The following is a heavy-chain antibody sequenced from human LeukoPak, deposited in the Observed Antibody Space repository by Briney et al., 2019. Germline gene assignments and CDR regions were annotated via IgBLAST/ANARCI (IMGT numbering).Heavy chain of an antibody. V-gene: IGHV3-20*04. J-gene: IGHJ4*02. CDR2: INWNGGST. D-gene: IGHD3-22*01. CDR1: GFTFDDYG. Sequence: RTGGSLRLSCAASGFTFDDYGMSWVRHAPGKGLEWVSGINWNGGSTVYADSVKGRFTISRDNAKNSLYLQMNSLRAEDTAFYYCATTYYYDSSGYYGDYWGQGTLVTVSS. CDR3: ATTYYYDSSGYYGDY.